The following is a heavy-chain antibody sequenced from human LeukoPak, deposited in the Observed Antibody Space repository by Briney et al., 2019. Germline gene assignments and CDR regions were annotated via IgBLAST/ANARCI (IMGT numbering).Heavy chain of an antibody. CDR2: IYYSGST. Sequence: SVSVSLTRSVCVGSIRSRNYHWGWIRQPPGKGLEWIGSIYYSGSTYYNPSLKSRVTITVVKSKNQFSLKLSSVTRADTAVYCCARLNARTAITNFDYWGQRNLVTVSS. CDR1: VGSIRSRNYH. V-gene: IGHV4-39*01. D-gene: IGHD5-18*01. J-gene: IGHJ4*02. CDR3: ARLNARTAITNFDY.